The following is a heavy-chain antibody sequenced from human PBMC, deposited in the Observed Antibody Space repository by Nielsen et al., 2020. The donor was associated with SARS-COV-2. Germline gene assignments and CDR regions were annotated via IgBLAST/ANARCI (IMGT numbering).Heavy chain of an antibody. J-gene: IGHJ6*02. Sequence: WIRQPPGKGLEWVSAIDGGGSSTFYADSVRGRFTISRDNSKNTLYLQMNSLRAEDTAVYYCARDLGSVAVAGTNYYGMDVWGQGTTVTVSS. D-gene: IGHD6-19*01. CDR2: IDGGGSST. V-gene: IGHV3-23*01. CDR3: ARDLGSVAVAGTNYYGMDV.